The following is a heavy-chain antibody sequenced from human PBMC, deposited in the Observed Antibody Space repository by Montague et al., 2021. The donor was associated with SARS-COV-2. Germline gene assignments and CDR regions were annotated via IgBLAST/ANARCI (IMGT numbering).Heavy chain of an antibody. CDR3: VRDTGSAQAGFDA. CDR2: TNYMPKWTS. Sequence: CAISGDSVCVDTAARNWDRQSPSLRLEQLRGTNYMPKWTSDYATSVEGRISIDPDTSKNQFFLHLRSVTPEDTGVYYCVRDTGSAQAGFDAWGQGTLVTVAS. V-gene: IGHV6-1*01. D-gene: IGHD4-17*01. CDR1: GDSVCVDTAA. J-gene: IGHJ4*02.